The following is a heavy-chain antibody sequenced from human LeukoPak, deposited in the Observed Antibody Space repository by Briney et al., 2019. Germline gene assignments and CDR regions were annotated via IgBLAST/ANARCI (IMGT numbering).Heavy chain of an antibody. J-gene: IGHJ4*02. D-gene: IGHD6-13*01. Sequence: GGSLRLSCAASGFTVSTNYMNWVRQAPGKGLEWVSIIYSGGSTYYADSVKGRFTISRDNSKNTIFLQMNSLRADDTPVYYCARDREGSSSWDYWGQGTLVTVSS. CDR1: GFTVSTNY. V-gene: IGHV3-53*01. CDR3: ARDREGSSSWDY. CDR2: IYSGGST.